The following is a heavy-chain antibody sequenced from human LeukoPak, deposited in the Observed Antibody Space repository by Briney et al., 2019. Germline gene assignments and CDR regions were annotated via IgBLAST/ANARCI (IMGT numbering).Heavy chain of an antibody. CDR3: ARGRDRITRFDP. V-gene: IGHV1-18*01. J-gene: IGHJ5*02. CDR1: GYTFTNYG. Sequence: ASVKVSCKASGYTFTNYGVNWVRRAPGQGLEWMGWISTYNGNANYAQSLQGRITMTTDTSTSTAYMELRSLRSDDTAVYYCARGRDRITRFDPWGQGTLVTVSS. CDR2: ISTYNGNA. D-gene: IGHD3-10*01.